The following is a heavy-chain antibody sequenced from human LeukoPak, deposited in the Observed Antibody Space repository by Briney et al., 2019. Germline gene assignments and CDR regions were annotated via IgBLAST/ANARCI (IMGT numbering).Heavy chain of an antibody. Sequence: SETLSLTCTVSGASISSGRYYWRWLRQPAGKGLEWIGRIYTSGSTDYNPSLKSRVTISLDTSKNQFSLKVRPVTAADTAVYYCARDSPGIAATDTWGQGSLVTVSS. CDR1: GASISSGRYY. CDR3: ARDSPGIAATDT. V-gene: IGHV4-61*02. J-gene: IGHJ4*02. D-gene: IGHD6-13*01. CDR2: IYTSGST.